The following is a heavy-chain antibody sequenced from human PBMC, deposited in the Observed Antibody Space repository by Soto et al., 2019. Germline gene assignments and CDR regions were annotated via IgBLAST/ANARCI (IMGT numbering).Heavy chain of an antibody. D-gene: IGHD2-8*01. CDR2: ISAYNGDT. CDR3: ARDGGVLMVYAALDY. V-gene: IGHV1-18*01. CDR1: GYTFNNYG. J-gene: IGHJ4*02. Sequence: QVHLVQSGVEVKKPGAAVKVSCQASGYTFNNYGISWVRQAPGQGLEWVGWISAYNGDTNYAQEFQGRVTMTTDTSTNTAYMDLRSLRSDDTAVYYCARDGGVLMVYAALDYWGPGTLVTVSS.